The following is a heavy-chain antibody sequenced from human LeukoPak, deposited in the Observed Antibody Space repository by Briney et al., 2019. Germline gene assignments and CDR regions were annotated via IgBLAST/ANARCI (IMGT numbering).Heavy chain of an antibody. CDR3: ARESYNSGSYYNDY. V-gene: IGHV1-18*01. CDR1: GYTFTSYG. CDR2: ISAYNGNT. D-gene: IGHD3-10*01. Sequence: ASVKVSFKASGYTFTSYGISWVRQAPGQGLEWMGWISAYNGNTNYAQKLQGRVTMTTDTSTSTAYMELRSLRSDDTALYYCARESYNSGSYYNDYWGQGTLVTVSS. J-gene: IGHJ4*02.